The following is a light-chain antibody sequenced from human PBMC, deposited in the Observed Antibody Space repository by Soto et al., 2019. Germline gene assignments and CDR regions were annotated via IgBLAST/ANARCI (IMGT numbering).Light chain of an antibody. CDR3: AAWDDSLNGHWX. CDR1: SSNIGSNT. CDR2: SNG. V-gene: IGLV1-44*01. J-gene: IGLJ3*02. Sequence: QSVLTQPPSASGTPGQRVTISCSGSSSNIGSNTVNWYQQLPGTAPKLLIYSNGQRPSGVPYRFSGSKSGTSASLAISGLQSEDEADYYCAAWDDSLNGHWXXGGGXKLTVL.